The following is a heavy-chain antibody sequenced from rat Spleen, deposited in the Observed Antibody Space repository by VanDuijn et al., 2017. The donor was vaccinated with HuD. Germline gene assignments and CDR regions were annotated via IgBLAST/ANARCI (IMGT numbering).Heavy chain of an antibody. CDR3: ARSWTTGILDY. CDR1: GYSITSSYR. CDR2: INSAGST. Sequence: EVQLQESGPGLVKPSQSLSLTCSVTGYSITSSYRWNWIRKFPGNKLEWMGYINSAGSTNYNPSLKSRISITRDTSKNQFFLQVNSVTTEDTATYYCARSWTTGILDYWGQGVMVTVSS. D-gene: IGHD1-7*01. J-gene: IGHJ2*01. V-gene: IGHV3-3*01.